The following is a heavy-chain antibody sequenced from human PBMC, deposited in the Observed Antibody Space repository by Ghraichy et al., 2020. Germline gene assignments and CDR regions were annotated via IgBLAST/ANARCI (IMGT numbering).Heavy chain of an antibody. V-gene: IGHV3-64D*06. Sequence: GGSLRLSCLASGFIFNDYAMFWVRQAPGKGLECVSNINDSGDTTSYADSVKGRFTLSRDNSKNTLYLQMSSLRLDDTAVYYCVKRGCRGGSCYGHLAYWGRGTLVTVSS. CDR1: GFIFNDYA. D-gene: IGHD2-15*01. CDR2: INDSGDTT. J-gene: IGHJ4*02. CDR3: VKRGCRGGSCYGHLAY.